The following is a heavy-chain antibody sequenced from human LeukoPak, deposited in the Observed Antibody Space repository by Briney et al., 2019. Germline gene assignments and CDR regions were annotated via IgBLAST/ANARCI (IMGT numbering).Heavy chain of an antibody. D-gene: IGHD2-15*01. CDR3: ARARARYCGGGSCYWDWFDP. J-gene: IGHJ5*02. CDR1: GGTFSSYA. V-gene: IGHV1-46*01. CDR2: INPSGGST. Sequence: ASVKVSRKASGGTFSSYAISWVRQAPGQGLEWMGIINPSGGSTSYAQKFQGRVTMTRDTSTSSVYMELSSLRSEDTAVYYCARARARYCGGGSCYWDWFDPWGQGTLVTVSS.